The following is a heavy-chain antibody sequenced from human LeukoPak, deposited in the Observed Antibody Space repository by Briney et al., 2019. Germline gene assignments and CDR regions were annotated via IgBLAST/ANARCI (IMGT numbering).Heavy chain of an antibody. D-gene: IGHD5-12*01. V-gene: IGHV3-53*01. Sequence: PGGSLRLSCAASGFTVSTNYMSWVRQAPGKGLEWVAVIYSDGETYYADSVKGRFTISRDNSKNTLWLQMNSLRAEDTAVYYCARIHSGDDFWGQGTLVTVSS. CDR2: IYSDGET. CDR3: ARIHSGDDF. CDR1: GFTVSTNY. J-gene: IGHJ4*02.